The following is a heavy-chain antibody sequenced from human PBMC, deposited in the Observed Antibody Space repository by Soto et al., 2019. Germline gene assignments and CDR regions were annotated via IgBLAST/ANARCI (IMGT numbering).Heavy chain of an antibody. Sequence: QVQLQESGPGLVKPSQTLSLTCTVSGGSISSGGYYWSWIRQHPGKGLEWIGYIYYSGSTYYNPSLQSRVTISVDTSKNQFSLKLSSVTAADTAVYYCARDSGYDWRAFDYWGQGTLVTVSS. V-gene: IGHV4-31*03. CDR2: IYYSGST. J-gene: IGHJ4*02. CDR1: GGSISSGGYY. CDR3: ARDSGYDWRAFDY. D-gene: IGHD5-12*01.